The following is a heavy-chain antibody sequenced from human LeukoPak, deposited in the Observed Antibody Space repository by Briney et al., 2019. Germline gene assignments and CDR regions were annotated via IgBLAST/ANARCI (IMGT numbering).Heavy chain of an antibody. CDR3: ATELEPNDLFDY. Sequence: ASVKVSCKASGGTFSSYAISWVRQAPGKGLEWMGGFDPEDGETIYAQKFQGRVTMTEDTSTDTAYMELSSLRSEDTAVYYCATELEPNDLFDYWGQGTLVTVSS. CDR1: GGTFSSYA. V-gene: IGHV1-24*01. J-gene: IGHJ4*02. D-gene: IGHD1-1*01. CDR2: FDPEDGET.